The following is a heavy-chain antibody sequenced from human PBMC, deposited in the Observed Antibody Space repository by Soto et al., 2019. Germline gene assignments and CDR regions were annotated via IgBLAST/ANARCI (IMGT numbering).Heavy chain of an antibody. CDR2: IWYDGSNK. Sequence: QVQLVESGGGVVQPGRSLRLSCAASGFTFSSYGTHWVRQAPGTGLEWVAVIWYDGSNKYYADSVKGRFTISRDNSKNTLYLQMNSLRAEDTAVYYWARGGSYYLDYWGQGTLVTVSS. CDR1: GFTFSSYG. J-gene: IGHJ4*02. CDR3: ARGGSYYLDY. V-gene: IGHV3-33*01. D-gene: IGHD1-26*01.